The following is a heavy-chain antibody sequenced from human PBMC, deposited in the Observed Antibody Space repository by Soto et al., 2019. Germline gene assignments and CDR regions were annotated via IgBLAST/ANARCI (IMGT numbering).Heavy chain of an antibody. CDR3: ARAGCDGGRCYTLVGLRYGMDV. J-gene: IGHJ6*02. D-gene: IGHD2-15*01. V-gene: IGHV3-30-3*01. Sequence: QVQLVESGGGVVQPGRSLRLSCEASGFTFSSYVMHWVRQAPGKGLEWVAVISYDGNNKYYADSVKGRFTISRDNSKNTLYLQMNSLRAEDTAVYYCARAGCDGGRCYTLVGLRYGMDVWGQGTTVTVSS. CDR1: GFTFSSYV. CDR2: ISYDGNNK.